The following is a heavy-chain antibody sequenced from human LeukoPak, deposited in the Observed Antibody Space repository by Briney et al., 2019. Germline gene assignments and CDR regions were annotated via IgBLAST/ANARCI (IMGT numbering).Heavy chain of an antibody. CDR3: ARQSGGITMVRGIYYYYYYMDV. CDR1: AGSISSSNYY. D-gene: IGHD3-10*01. Sequence: SETLSLTCTVSAGSISSSNYYWGWIRQPPGKGLEWIGSIYYSGRTYYNPSLKSRVTISVNTSKNQFSLKLSSVTAADTAVYYCARQSGGITMVRGIYYYYYYMDVWGKGTTVTISS. V-gene: IGHV4-39*01. J-gene: IGHJ6*03. CDR2: IYYSGRT.